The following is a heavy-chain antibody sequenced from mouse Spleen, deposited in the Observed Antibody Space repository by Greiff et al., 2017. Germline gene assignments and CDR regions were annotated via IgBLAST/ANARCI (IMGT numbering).Heavy chain of an antibody. J-gene: IGHJ2*01. D-gene: IGHD2-3*01. CDR3: AREGWSLFDY. Sequence: EVHLVESGGGLVKPGGSLKLSCAASGFTFSSYAMSWVRQTPEKRLEWVASISSGGSTYYPDSVKGRFTISRDNARNILYLQMSSLRSEDTAMYYCAREGWSLFDYWGQGTTLTVSS. V-gene: IGHV5-6-5*01. CDR2: ISSGGST. CDR1: GFTFSSYA.